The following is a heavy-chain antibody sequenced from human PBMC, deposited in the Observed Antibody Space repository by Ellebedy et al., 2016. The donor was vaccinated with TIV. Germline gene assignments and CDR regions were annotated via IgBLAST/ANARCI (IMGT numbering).Heavy chain of an antibody. CDR2: INPSSGGT. V-gene: IGHV1-2*04. Sequence: ASVKVSCKASGGTFSSHAISWVRQAPGQGLEWMGWINPSSGGTNYAQKFQGWVTLTRDTSISTAYMELSRLRSDDTAVYYCARDGAVTTVFDYWGQGTLVTVSS. CDR3: ARDGAVTTVFDY. D-gene: IGHD4-17*01. J-gene: IGHJ4*02. CDR1: GGTFSSHA.